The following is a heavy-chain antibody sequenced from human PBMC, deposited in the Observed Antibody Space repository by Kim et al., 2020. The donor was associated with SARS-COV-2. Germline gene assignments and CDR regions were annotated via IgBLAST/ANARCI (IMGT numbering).Heavy chain of an antibody. CDR1: GFTFGDYA. CDR3: AKDRRIAAAGYFDY. D-gene: IGHD6-13*01. J-gene: IGHJ4*02. Sequence: GGSLRLSCAASGFTFGDYAMHWVRQAPGKGLEWVSGISWNSGSIGYADSVKGRFTISRDNAKNSLYLQMNRLRAEDTALYYCAKDRRIAAAGYFDYWGQGTLVTVSS. V-gene: IGHV3-9*01. CDR2: ISWNSGSI.